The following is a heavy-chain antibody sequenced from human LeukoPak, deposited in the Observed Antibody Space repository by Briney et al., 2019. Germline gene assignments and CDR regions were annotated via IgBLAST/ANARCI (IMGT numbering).Heavy chain of an antibody. J-gene: IGHJ4*02. Sequence: GGSLRLSCAASGFTFSSYEMNWVRQAPGKGLEWVSYISSSGSTIYYADSVKGRFTISRDNAKNSLYLQMNSLRAEDTALYYCAREYYYDSSGPDYWGQGTLVTVSS. CDR2: ISSSGSTI. CDR1: GFTFSSYE. V-gene: IGHV3-48*03. D-gene: IGHD3-22*01. CDR3: AREYYYDSSGPDY.